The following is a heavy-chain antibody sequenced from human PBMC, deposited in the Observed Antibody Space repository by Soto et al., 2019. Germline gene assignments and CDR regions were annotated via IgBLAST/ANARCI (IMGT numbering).Heavy chain of an antibody. J-gene: IGHJ6*02. CDR1: GFTFSSYG. D-gene: IGHD6-19*01. Sequence: LRLSCAASGFTFSSYGMHWVRQAPGKGLEWVAVISYDGSNKYYADSVKGRFTISRDNSKNTLYMQMSSLRAEDTAVYYCVKDGSSGWPYYYGMDVWGQGTTVTVSS. CDR2: ISYDGSNK. CDR3: VKDGSSGWPYYYGMDV. V-gene: IGHV3-30*18.